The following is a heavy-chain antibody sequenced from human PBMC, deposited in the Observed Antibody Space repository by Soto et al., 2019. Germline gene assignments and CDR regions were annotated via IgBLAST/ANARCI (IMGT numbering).Heavy chain of an antibody. J-gene: IGHJ4*02. CDR2: IWYDGSNK. V-gene: IGHV3-33*01. CDR3: ARVGVAAVRPQYYFDY. D-gene: IGHD6-13*01. CDR1: GFTFSSYG. Sequence: QVQLAESGGGVVQPGRSLRLSCAASGFTFSSYGMHWVRQAPGKGLEWVAVIWYDGSNKYYADSVKGRFTISRDNSKNTLYLQMNSLRAEDTAVYYCARVGVAAVRPQYYFDYWGQGTLVTVSS.